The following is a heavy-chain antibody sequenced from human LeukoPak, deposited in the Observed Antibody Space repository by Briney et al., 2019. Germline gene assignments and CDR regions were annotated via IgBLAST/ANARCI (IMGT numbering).Heavy chain of an antibody. D-gene: IGHD6-19*01. Sequence: GGSLRLSCAASGFTFSSYGMHWVRQAPGKGLEWVAVISYGGSNKYYADSVKGRFTISRDNSKNTLYLQMNSLRAEDTAVYYCARDENTAVAGIGVIDYWGQGTLVTVSS. CDR1: GFTFSSYG. CDR2: ISYGGSNK. CDR3: ARDENTAVAGIGVIDY. J-gene: IGHJ4*02. V-gene: IGHV3-30*03.